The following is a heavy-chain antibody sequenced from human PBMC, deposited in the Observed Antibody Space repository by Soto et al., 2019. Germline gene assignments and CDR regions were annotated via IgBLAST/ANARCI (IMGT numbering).Heavy chain of an antibody. J-gene: IGHJ3*02. D-gene: IGHD3-9*01. V-gene: IGHV3-48*01. CDR2: ISSSSSTI. Sequence: PGGSLTLSCAASGFPFSSYSMNWVRQAPGKGLEWVSYISSSSSTIYYADSVKGRFTISRDNAKNSLYLQMNSLRAEDTAVYYCARDRDSNYDILTGTQGDAFDIWGQGTMVTVSS. CDR3: ARDRDSNYDILTGTQGDAFDI. CDR1: GFPFSSYS.